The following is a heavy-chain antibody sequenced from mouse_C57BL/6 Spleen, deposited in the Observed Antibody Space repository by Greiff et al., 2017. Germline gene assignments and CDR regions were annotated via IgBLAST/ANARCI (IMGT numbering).Heavy chain of an antibody. D-gene: IGHD3-1*01. J-gene: IGHJ4*01. CDR3: ARSGAMDY. CDR2: IYPGDGDT. CDR1: GYAFSSSW. V-gene: IGHV1-82*01. Sequence: QVQLKESGPELVKPGASVKISCKASGYAFSSSWMNWVKQRPGKGLEWIGRIYPGDGDTNYNGKFKGNATLTADKSSSTAYMQLSSLTSEDSAVYFCARSGAMDYWGQGTSVTVSS.